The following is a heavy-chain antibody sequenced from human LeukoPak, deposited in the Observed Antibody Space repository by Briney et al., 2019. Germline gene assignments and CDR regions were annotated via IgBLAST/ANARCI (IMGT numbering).Heavy chain of an antibody. Sequence: PGGSLRLSCAASGFTFDDYATHWVRQAPGKGLEWVSGILRNSGSIGYADSVKGRFTISRDDAKNSLYLQMNSLRAEDTALYYCVKDGGRDTAAAYYWGQGTLVSVSS. CDR2: ILRNSGSI. V-gene: IGHV3-9*01. CDR1: GFTFDDYA. CDR3: VKDGGRDTAAAYY. D-gene: IGHD6-13*01. J-gene: IGHJ4*02.